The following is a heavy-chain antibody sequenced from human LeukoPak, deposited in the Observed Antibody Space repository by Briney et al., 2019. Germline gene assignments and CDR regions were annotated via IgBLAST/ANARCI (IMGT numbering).Heavy chain of an antibody. V-gene: IGHV4-59*01. CDR3: ARGSYDYSFYYYYGMDV. CDR1: GGSISSYY. CDR2: IYYSGST. Sequence: SETLSLTCTVSGGSISSYYWSWIRQPPGKGLGWIGYIYYSGSTNYNPSLKSRVTISVDTSKNQFSLKLSSVTAADTAVYYCARGSYDYSFYYYYGMDVWGQGTTVTVSS. J-gene: IGHJ6*02. D-gene: IGHD1-26*01.